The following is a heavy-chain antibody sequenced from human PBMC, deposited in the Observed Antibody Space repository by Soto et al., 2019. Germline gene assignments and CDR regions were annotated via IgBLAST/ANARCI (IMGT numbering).Heavy chain of an antibody. CDR3: ARFLPSARGVFDY. CDR2: ISGSGGNT. V-gene: IGHV3-23*01. Sequence: GGSLRLSCAASGFTFASYAMSWVRQAPGKGLEWVSGISGSGGNTYNADSVKGRFTISRDNAKNSLYLQMNSLRADDTAVYYCARFLPSARGVFDYWGQGTLVTVSS. D-gene: IGHD6-6*01. CDR1: GFTFASYA. J-gene: IGHJ4*02.